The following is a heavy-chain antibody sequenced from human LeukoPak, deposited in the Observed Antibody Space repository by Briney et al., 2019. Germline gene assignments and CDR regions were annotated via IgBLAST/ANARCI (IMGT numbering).Heavy chain of an antibody. V-gene: IGHV3-30*02. J-gene: IGHJ5*02. CDR3: ARGPWKPYHDFWSGYYTGWFDP. CDR1: GFTFSSYG. D-gene: IGHD3-3*01. Sequence: GGSLRLSCAASGFTFSSYGMHWVRQAPGKGLEWVAYIQYDGSNQQYADSVKGRFSISRDRSKNIPYLQMNSLRPEDTAVYYCARGPWKPYHDFWSGYYTGWFDPWGQGTLVTVSS. CDR2: IQYDGSNQ.